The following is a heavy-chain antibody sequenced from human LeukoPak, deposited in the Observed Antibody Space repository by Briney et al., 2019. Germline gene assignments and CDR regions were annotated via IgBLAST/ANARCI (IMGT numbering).Heavy chain of an antibody. Sequence: PGGSLRLSCAASGFTFSSYRMSWVRQAPGKGLEWVANIKQGGSEKYYVDSVKGRFTISRDNAKNSLYLQMNSLRAEDTAVYYCAREGIAAAGFDYWGQGTVVTVSS. CDR2: IKQGGSEK. V-gene: IGHV3-7*01. D-gene: IGHD6-13*01. CDR3: AREGIAAAGFDY. J-gene: IGHJ4*02. CDR1: GFTFSSYR.